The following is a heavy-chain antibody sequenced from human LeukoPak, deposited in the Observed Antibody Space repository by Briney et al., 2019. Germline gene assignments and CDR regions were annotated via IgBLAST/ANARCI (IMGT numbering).Heavy chain of an antibody. V-gene: IGHV3-74*01. Sequence: GGSLRLSCAASGFTFSSHWMYWVRRAPGKGLVWVSRINTDGSSTTYADSVKGRFTISRDNAKNTLYLQMNSLRAEDTAVYYCARDCSGGSCYSYYYYGMDVWGQGTTVTVSS. CDR3: ARDCSGGSCYSYYYYGMDV. CDR1: GFTFSSHW. D-gene: IGHD2-15*01. CDR2: INTDGSST. J-gene: IGHJ6*02.